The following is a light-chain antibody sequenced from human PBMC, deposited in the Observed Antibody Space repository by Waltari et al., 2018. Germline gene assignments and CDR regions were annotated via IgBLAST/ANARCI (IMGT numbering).Light chain of an antibody. CDR3: QAWDSSTAVV. V-gene: IGLV3-1*01. CDR2: QDS. Sequence: SYELTQPPSVSVSPGQTASITCSGDKLGDKYACWYQQKPGQSPVLVIYQDSTRPSGIPERFSGSTSGNTSTLTISGTQAMDEADYYCQAWDSSTAVVFGGGTKLTVL. CDR1: KLGDKY. J-gene: IGLJ2*01.